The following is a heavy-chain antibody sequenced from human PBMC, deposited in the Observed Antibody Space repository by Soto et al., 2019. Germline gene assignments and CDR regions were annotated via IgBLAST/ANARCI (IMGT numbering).Heavy chain of an antibody. Sequence: QVQLQESGPGLVKPSQTLSLTCTVSGDSFSSGDYKWSWIRQPPGKGLEWIGYTYYSGYTYNNPSLKSRLTMSVDTSKNQFSLKLSSVTAADTAVYYCARRGAYVAFDYWGQGTLVTVS. D-gene: IGHD4-17*01. V-gene: IGHV4-30-4*01. CDR3: ARRGAYVAFDY. J-gene: IGHJ4*02. CDR1: GDSFSSGDYK. CDR2: TYYSGYT.